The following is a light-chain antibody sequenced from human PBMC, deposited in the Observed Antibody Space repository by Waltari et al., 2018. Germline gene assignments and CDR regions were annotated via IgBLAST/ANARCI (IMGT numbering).Light chain of an antibody. J-gene: IGLJ3*02. CDR3: CSYAGSYTWV. Sequence: SALTQPRSVSGSPGQSVTISCTGTTNDLARYNYLSWYQQHPGKAPKLIILDVTKRPSGVPDRLSGSKSGNTASLTISGLRAEDEAEYYCCSYAGSYTWVFGGGTKLTVV. CDR2: DVT. CDR1: TNDLARYNY. V-gene: IGLV2-11*01.